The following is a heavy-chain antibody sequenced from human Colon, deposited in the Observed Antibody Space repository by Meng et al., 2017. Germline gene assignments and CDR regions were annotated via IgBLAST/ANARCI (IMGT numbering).Heavy chain of an antibody. Sequence: VQLRQWGAVLLKPSETLSLTCAVYGGSFSNYYLAWIRQPPGKGLEWIGEIHPSGSSYYSPSLQSRVTITLDTSKNQFSLTLSSLTAADTAVYYCARGVDWAKSGNFWGQGTLVTVSS. CDR1: GGSFSNYY. D-gene: IGHD3-9*01. J-gene: IGHJ4*02. CDR2: IHPSGSS. CDR3: ARGVDWAKSGNF. V-gene: IGHV4-34*01.